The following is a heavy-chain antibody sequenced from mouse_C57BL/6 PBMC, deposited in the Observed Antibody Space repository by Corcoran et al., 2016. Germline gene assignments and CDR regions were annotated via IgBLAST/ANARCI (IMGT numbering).Heavy chain of an antibody. V-gene: IGHV1-19*01. CDR1: GYTFTDYY. J-gene: IGHJ3*01. CDR2: INPYNGGT. D-gene: IGHD2-5*01. CDR3: AKDSNLFAY. Sequence: EVQLQQSGPVLMKPGASVKMSCKASGYTFTDYYMNWVKQSHGKSLEWIGVINPYNGGTSYNQKFKGKATLTVDKSSSTAYMELNSLTSEDSAVYYCAKDSNLFAYWGQGTLVTVSA.